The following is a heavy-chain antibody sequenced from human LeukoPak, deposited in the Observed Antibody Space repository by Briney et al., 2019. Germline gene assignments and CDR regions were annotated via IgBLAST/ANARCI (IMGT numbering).Heavy chain of an antibody. CDR1: GGSXSSYY. CDR3: ARHVAYEYYYDSSGYYDY. V-gene: IGHV4-59*08. J-gene: IGHJ4*02. CDR2: IYYSGST. D-gene: IGHD3-22*01. Sequence: XXLSLXXXXSGGSXSSYYWSWIRQPPGKGLEWIGYIYYSGSTNYNPSLKSRVTISVDTSKNQFSLKLSSVTAADTAVYYCARHVAYEYYYDSSGYYDYWGQGTLVTVSS.